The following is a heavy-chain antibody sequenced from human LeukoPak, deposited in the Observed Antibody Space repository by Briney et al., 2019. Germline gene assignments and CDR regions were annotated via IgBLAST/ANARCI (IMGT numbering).Heavy chain of an antibody. Sequence: PGGSLRVSCAASGFSVNNNYVNWVRQAPGKGLEWVSIIYGGGDTSYADSVKGRFTISRDNSKNMVYLQMNSLRVEDTAVYYCAKESGYYHYWGQGTQVTVSS. V-gene: IGHV3-53*01. CDR2: IYGGGDT. D-gene: IGHD3-3*01. CDR1: GFSVNNNY. CDR3: AKESGYYHY. J-gene: IGHJ4*02.